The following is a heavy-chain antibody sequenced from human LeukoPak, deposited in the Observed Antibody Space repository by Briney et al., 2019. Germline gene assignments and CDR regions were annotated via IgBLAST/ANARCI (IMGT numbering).Heavy chain of an antibody. J-gene: IGHJ3*02. Sequence: SETLSLTCTVSGGSISSYYWSWVRQPPGKGMECIGYIYYSGSTNYNPSLKSRVNISVDTSKKQFSLKLSSVTAADTAVYYCARRSAFLNALDIWGQGTMVTVSS. CDR2: IYYSGST. CDR1: GGSISSYY. V-gene: IGHV4-59*01. CDR3: ARRSAFLNALDI.